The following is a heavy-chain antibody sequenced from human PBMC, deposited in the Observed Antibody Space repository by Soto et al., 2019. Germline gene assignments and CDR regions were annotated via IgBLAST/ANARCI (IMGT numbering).Heavy chain of an antibody. J-gene: IGHJ4*02. D-gene: IGHD6-19*01. Sequence: ASVKVSCKASGGSFSSYTISWVRQAPGQGLEWMGRIIPILGIANYAQKFQGRVTITADKSTSTAYMELSSLRSEDTAVYYCARGIAVAGRDDYWGPGTLVTVSS. CDR3: ARGIAVAGRDDY. CDR1: GGSFSSYT. CDR2: IIPILGIA. V-gene: IGHV1-69*02.